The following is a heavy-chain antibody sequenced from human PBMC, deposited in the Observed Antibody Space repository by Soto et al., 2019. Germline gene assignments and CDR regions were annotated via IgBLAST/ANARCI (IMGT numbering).Heavy chain of an antibody. V-gene: IGHV3-11*01. J-gene: IGHJ6*03. CDR1: GFTFSDYY. CDR3: ARTMVRGVMTLQHYYYMDV. Sequence: QVQLVESGGGLVKPGGSLRLSCAASGFTFSDYYMSWIRQAPGKGLEWVSYISSSGSTIYYADSVKGRFTISKDNAKNSLYLQMNSLRAEDTAVYYCARTMVRGVMTLQHYYYMDVWGKGTTVTVSS. CDR2: ISSSGSTI. D-gene: IGHD3-10*01.